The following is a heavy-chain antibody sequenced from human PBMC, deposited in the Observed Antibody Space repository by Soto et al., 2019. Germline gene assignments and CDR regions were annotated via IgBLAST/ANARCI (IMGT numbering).Heavy chain of an antibody. CDR3: AACVVVVGSSGWDYYYGMDV. V-gene: IGHV1-69*01. J-gene: IGHJ6*02. D-gene: IGHD2-15*01. CDR1: GGTFSSYA. CDR2: IIPIFGTA. Sequence: QVQLVQSGAEVKKPGSSVKVSCKASGGTFSSYAISWVRQAPGQGLEWMGGIIPIFGTANYAQKFQGRVTITADESTSTAYMELSSLGSEDTAVYYCAACVVVVGSSGWDYYYGMDVWGQGTTVTVSS.